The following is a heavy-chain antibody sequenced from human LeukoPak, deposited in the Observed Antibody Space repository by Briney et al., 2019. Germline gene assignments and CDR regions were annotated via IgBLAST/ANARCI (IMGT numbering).Heavy chain of an antibody. V-gene: IGHV3-30-3*01. CDR1: GFSITNYW. CDR3: ARGPDPVLRGPRRAFDL. Sequence: GGSLRLYCAASGFSITNYWMTWVRQAPGKGLERVAVITYDRSNEDYTDSVKGRFIISRDDSKNTMSLYMHSLRVDDTAVYYCARGPDPVLRGPRRAFDLWGQGTMVTVSS. J-gene: IGHJ3*01. D-gene: IGHD3-10*01. CDR2: ITYDRSNE.